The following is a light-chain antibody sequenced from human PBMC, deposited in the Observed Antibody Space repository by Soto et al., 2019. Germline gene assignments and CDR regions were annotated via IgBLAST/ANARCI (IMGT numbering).Light chain of an antibody. CDR3: QQRSNGPLT. CDR1: QSVSSY. CDR2: DAS. J-gene: IGKJ4*01. Sequence: EIVLTQSPATLSLSPGERATLSCRASQSVSSYLAWYQQKPGQAPRLLIYDASNRATGIPARFSGSGSGTDFTLPTSSLEPEDFAVYYCQQRSNGPLTFGGGTRGNIK. V-gene: IGKV3-11*01.